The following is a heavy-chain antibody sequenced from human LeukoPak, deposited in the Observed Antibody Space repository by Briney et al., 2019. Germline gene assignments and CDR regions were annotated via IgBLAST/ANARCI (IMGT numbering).Heavy chain of an antibody. J-gene: IGHJ3*02. Sequence: ASVKVSCKVSGYTLTELSMHWVRQAPGKGLEWMGGFDPEDGETIYAQKFQGRVTMTEDTSTDTAYMELSSLRPEDTAVYYCATGSGELLNSRGAFDIWGQGTMVTVSS. CDR3: ATGSGELLNSRGAFDI. CDR2: FDPEDGET. V-gene: IGHV1-24*01. D-gene: IGHD1-26*01. CDR1: GYTLTELS.